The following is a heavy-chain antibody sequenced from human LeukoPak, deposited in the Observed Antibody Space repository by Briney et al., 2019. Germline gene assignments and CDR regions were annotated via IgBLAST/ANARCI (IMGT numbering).Heavy chain of an antibody. CDR1: GGSISSSPYY. J-gene: IGHJ4*02. CDR2: IYYNGHT. Sequence: SETLSLTCTVSGGSISSSPYYWGWIRQPPGKGLEWIGSIYYNGHTYSNPSLESRVTMSVDTSNNQFSLKLSSVTAADTAVYYCARDGRGYSSGWWRYWGQGTLVTVSS. CDR3: ARDGRGYSSGWWRY. D-gene: IGHD6-19*01. V-gene: IGHV4-39*07.